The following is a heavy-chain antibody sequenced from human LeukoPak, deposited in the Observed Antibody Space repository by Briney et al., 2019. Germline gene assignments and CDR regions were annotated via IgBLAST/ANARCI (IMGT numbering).Heavy chain of an antibody. Sequence: SVTVSCKASGGTFSSYAISWVRQAPGQGLEWMGRIIPILGIANYAQEFQGRVTITADKSTSTAYMELSSLRSEDTAVYYCARDLEGSGYNWFDPWGQGTLVTVSS. CDR3: ARDLEGSGYNWFDP. CDR1: GGTFSSYA. CDR2: IIPILGIA. J-gene: IGHJ5*02. D-gene: IGHD3-3*01. V-gene: IGHV1-69*04.